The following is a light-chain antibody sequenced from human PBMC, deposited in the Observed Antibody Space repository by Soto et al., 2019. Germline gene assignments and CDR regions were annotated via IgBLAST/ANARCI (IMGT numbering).Light chain of an antibody. Sequence: QPVLTQAPSVSGAPRQSVTLSRTGTSSGVGKYDRVSWYQQPPGTAPKLIIYEVTNRPSGVPARFSGSKSGNTASLTISGLQAEDEADYYCSSYTSTSRYVFGAGTKVTVL. J-gene: IGLJ1*01. V-gene: IGLV2-18*02. CDR3: SSYTSTSRYV. CDR1: SSGVGKYDR. CDR2: EVT.